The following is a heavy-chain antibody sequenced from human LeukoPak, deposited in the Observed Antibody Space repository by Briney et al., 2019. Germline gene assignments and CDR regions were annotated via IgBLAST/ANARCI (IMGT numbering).Heavy chain of an antibody. CDR1: GFTFTTYW. V-gene: IGHV3-7*04. D-gene: IGHD3-3*01. CDR2: IKQDGTEK. Sequence: GGSLRLSCGASGFTFTTYWMSWVRQAPGKGLEWVANIKQDGTEKYYVDSVKGRFTISRDYARNSLYLQMNSLRAEDTAVYYCARANYDFWSGPPGGDWFDPWGQGTLVAVSS. J-gene: IGHJ5*02. CDR3: ARANYDFWSGPPGGDWFDP.